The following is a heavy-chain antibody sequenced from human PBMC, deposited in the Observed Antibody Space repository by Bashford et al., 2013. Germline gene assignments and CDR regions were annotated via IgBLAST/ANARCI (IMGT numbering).Heavy chain of an antibody. CDR3: ARGSRESGTTNEAFEI. J-gene: IGHJ3*02. D-gene: IGHD2/OR15-2a*01. Sequence: VASVKVSCELLDTPSPTTIYTGCDRPLGQSLEWMAWISPKSGGTKYAQNFQGRVTMTRDTSINTAYMELSRLRSDDTAVYFCARGSRESGTTNEAFEIWGQGTMVTVSS. V-gene: IGHV1-2*02. CDR2: ISPKSGGT. CDR1: DTPSPTT.